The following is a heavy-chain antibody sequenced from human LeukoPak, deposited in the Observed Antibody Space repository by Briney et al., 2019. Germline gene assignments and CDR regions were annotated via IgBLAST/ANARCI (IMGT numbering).Heavy chain of an antibody. CDR3: AKTTVVIITTSFFYFDY. J-gene: IGHJ4*02. V-gene: IGHV3-23*01. Sequence: GGSLRLSCAASGFNFNTYAMSWVRQAPGKGLEWVSVLSDSGATTYYADSVKGRFTISRDNSKNTLYLQMNSLRAEDTAVYYCAKTTVVIITTSFFYFDYWGQGTLVTVSS. D-gene: IGHD3-22*01. CDR2: LSDSGATT. CDR1: GFNFNTYA.